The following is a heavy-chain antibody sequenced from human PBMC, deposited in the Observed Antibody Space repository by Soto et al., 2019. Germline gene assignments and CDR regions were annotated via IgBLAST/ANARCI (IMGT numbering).Heavy chain of an antibody. CDR3: AKVHSSSWANYFDY. V-gene: IGHV3-23*01. CDR2: LTDNGGGT. J-gene: IGHJ4*02. D-gene: IGHD6-13*01. CDR1: GFTFSAYA. Sequence: GGSLRLSCEASGFTFSAYAMSWVRQAPGKGLEWVSALTDNGGGTYYADSVKGRFTVARDNFKNTLYLQMNSLRAEDTAVYYCAKVHSSSWANYFDYWGQGTLVTVSS.